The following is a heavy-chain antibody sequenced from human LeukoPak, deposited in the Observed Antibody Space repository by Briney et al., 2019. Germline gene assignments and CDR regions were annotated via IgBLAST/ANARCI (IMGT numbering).Heavy chain of an antibody. D-gene: IGHD3-3*01. J-gene: IGHJ5*02. CDR1: GYSFTSYW. CDR3: ARHGAYDFVEQWFDP. CDR2: IYPGDSDI. V-gene: IGHV5-51*01. Sequence: GESLKISCKGSGYSFTSYWIGWVRQMPGKGLELMGIIYPGDSDIRYSPSFQGQVTISADKSISTAYLQWSSLKASDTAMYYCARHGAYDFVEQWFDPWGQGTLVTVSS.